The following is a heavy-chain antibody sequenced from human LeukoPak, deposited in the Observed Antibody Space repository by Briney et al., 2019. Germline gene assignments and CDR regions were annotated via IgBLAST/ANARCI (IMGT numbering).Heavy chain of an antibody. CDR3: ARHTPYYDILTGYYGAFDI. Sequence: TGESLKISCKGSGYSFTSYWIGWVRQMPGKGLEWMGIIYPGDSDTRYSPSFQGQVTISADKSISTAYLQWSSLKASDTAMYYCARHTPYYDILTGYYGAFDIWGQGTMVTVSS. CDR2: IYPGDSDT. J-gene: IGHJ3*02. CDR1: GYSFTSYW. V-gene: IGHV5-51*01. D-gene: IGHD3-9*01.